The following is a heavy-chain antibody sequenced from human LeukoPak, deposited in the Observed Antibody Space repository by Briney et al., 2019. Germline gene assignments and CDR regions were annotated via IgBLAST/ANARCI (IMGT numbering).Heavy chain of an antibody. CDR1: GGSFSGYY. J-gene: IGHJ5*02. V-gene: IGHV4-34*01. D-gene: IGHD3-10*01. CDR3: ARGNASSHMVRGVIIISRSRRMYNWFDP. CDR2: INHSGST. Sequence: PSETLSLTCAVYGGSFSGYYWSWIRQPPGKGLEWIGEINHSGSTNYNPSLKSRVTISVDTSKNQFSLKLSSVTAADTAVYYCARGNASSHMVRGVIIISRSRRMYNWFDPWGQGTLVTVSS.